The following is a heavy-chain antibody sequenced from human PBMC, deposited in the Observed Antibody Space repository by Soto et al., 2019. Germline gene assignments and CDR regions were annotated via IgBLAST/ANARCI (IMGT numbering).Heavy chain of an antibody. V-gene: IGHV1-69*15. CDR3: ARGHEVGGNSDAYDI. CDR1: GGNFRSES. Sequence: QVHLVQSGAEVKKPGSSVKVSCKASGGNFRSESINWVRQAPGQGLEWMGRIIPFFGTSDYAQKFQGRLTITADESTTTAYMELSSLTSQDTAVYYCARGHEVGGNSDAYDIWGQGTMVIVSS. CDR2: IIPFFGTS. J-gene: IGHJ3*02. D-gene: IGHD2-21*02.